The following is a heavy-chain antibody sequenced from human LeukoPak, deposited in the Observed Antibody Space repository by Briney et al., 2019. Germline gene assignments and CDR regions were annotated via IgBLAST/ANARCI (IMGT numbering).Heavy chain of an antibody. CDR3: ARDIVVVPAAIYNWFDP. V-gene: IGHV4-4*07. D-gene: IGHD2-2*02. Sequence: SVTLSLTCTVSGGSISSYYWSWIRQPAGKGLEWIGRIYTSGSTNYNPSLKSRVTMSVDTYKNQFSLKLSAVTAEDTAVYYCARDIVVVPAAIYNWFDPWGQATLVTVSS. J-gene: IGHJ5*02. CDR2: IYTSGST. CDR1: GGSISSYY.